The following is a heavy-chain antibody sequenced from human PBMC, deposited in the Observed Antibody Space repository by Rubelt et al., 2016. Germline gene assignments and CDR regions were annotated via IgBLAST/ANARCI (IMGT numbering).Heavy chain of an antibody. V-gene: IGHV1-2*02. J-gene: IGHJ4*02. CDR2: INPNSGDT. Sequence: GLEWMGWINPNSGDTNCAQKFQGRVTMTRDTSISTAYMELSRLRSDDTAVYYYARDLQAVAAGTGNYWGQGTLVTVSS. D-gene: IGHD6-13*01. CDR3: ARDLQAVAAGTGNY.